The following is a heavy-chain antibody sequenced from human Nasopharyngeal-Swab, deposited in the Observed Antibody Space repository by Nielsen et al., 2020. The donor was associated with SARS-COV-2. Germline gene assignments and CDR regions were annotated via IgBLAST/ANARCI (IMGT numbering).Heavy chain of an antibody. V-gene: IGHV3-53*01. D-gene: IGHD5-18*01. J-gene: IGHJ4*02. CDR3: AKNTTMGAFDY. Sequence: VRQAPGKGLEWVSVIYSGGSTYYADSVKGRLTISRDNSKNTLYLQMNSLRAEDTAVYYCAKNTTMGAFDYWGQGTLVTVSS. CDR2: IYSGGST.